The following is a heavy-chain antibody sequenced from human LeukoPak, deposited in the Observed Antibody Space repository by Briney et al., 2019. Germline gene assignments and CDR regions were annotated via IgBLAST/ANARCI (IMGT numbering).Heavy chain of an antibody. D-gene: IGHD3-3*01. CDR1: GESFGGYY. V-gene: IGHV4-34*01. J-gene: IGHJ5*02. CDR2: INHSGST. Sequence: SETLSLTCTAYGESFGGYYWSWIRQPPGKGLEWIGEINHSGSTDYNPSLKSRVTISVDTSKNQFSLKLTSVTAADTAVYYCARGLGIFGVSWFDPWGQGTLVTVSS. CDR3: ARGLGIFGVSWFDP.